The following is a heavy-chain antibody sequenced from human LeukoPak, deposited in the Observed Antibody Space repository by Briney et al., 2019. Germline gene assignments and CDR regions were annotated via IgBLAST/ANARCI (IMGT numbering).Heavy chain of an antibody. Sequence: PGGSLRLSCAASVFTFSRYGMSWVRQAPGKGLEWVSGISGSGGSTYYADSVKGRFTISRDNSKNTLYLQMNSLRAEDTAVYYCAKHSSWYYMDVWGKGTTVTVSS. D-gene: IGHD6-13*01. J-gene: IGHJ6*03. V-gene: IGHV3-23*01. CDR3: AKHSSWYYMDV. CDR2: ISGSGGST. CDR1: VFTFSRYG.